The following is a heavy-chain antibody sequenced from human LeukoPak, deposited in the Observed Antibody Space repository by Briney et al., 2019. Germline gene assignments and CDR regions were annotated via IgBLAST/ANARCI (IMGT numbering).Heavy chain of an antibody. CDR2: IYTSGST. V-gene: IGHV4-61*02. CDR1: GGSISSGSYY. CDR3: ARDGYYDILTGYYYYYMDV. Sequence: SETLSLTCTVSGGSISSGSYYWSWIRQPAGKGLEWIGRIYTSGSTNYNPSLKSRVTISVDTSKNRFFLKLSSVTAADTAVYYCARDGYYDILTGYYYYYMDVWGKGTTVTVSS. D-gene: IGHD3-9*01. J-gene: IGHJ6*03.